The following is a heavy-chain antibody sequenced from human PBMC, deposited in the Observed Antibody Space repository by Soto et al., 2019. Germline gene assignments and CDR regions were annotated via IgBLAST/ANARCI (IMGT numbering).Heavy chain of an antibody. J-gene: IGHJ6*02. CDR2: ISGGGGVT. D-gene: IGHD2-2*01. V-gene: IGHV3-23*01. CDR1: GFTFSSYA. CDR3: AKKASCGSSTCYLPNDYYYFYGMDV. Sequence: LSCAASGFTFSSYAMTWVRQAPGKGLEWVSSISGGGGVTYYADSVKGRFTISRDNSKNTLYLQMNSLRAEDTAVYYCAKKASCGSSTCYLPNDYYYFYGMDVWGQGTTVTVSS.